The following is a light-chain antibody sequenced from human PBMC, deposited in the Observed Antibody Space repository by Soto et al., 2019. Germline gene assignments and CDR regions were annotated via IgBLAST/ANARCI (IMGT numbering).Light chain of an antibody. V-gene: IGKV3-20*01. CDR3: QHYGSSSIFT. CDR2: GAS. J-gene: IGKJ3*01. CDR1: QSISSSY. Sequence: EIVLTQSPGTLSLSPGERATLSCRASQSISSSYLAWYQQKPGQAPRLLIYGASSRATDSPDRFSGSGSGTDFTLTISRLEPEDFAVYYCQHYGSSSIFTFGPGTKVDIK.